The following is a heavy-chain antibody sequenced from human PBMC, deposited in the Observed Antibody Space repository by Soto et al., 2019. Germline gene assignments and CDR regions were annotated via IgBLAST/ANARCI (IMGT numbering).Heavy chain of an antibody. CDR2: IAYDGSNK. CDR1: GFTFSSFV. V-gene: IGHV3-30-3*01. CDR3: ASPQGAHLNYFYGMDV. Sequence: QVQLVESGGGVVQPGRSLRLSCAASGFTFSSFVMHWVRQAPGKGLEWVAFIAYDGSNKHYADSVKGRFTISRDNPNNTLYLQMNSLRVEDTAVYYCASPQGAHLNYFYGMDVWGQGTTVTVSS. J-gene: IGHJ6*02.